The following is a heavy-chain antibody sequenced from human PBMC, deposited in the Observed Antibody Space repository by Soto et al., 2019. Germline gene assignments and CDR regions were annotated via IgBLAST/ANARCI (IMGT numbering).Heavy chain of an antibody. CDR2: IYSSGST. CDR1: GGSISSYY. D-gene: IGHD5-18*01. CDR3: ARGDVVDTAMVWNY. J-gene: IGHJ4*02. V-gene: IGHV4-59*01. Sequence: SETLSLTCTVSGGSISSYYWSWIRQPPGKGLEWIGYIYSSGSTNYNPSLKSRVTISVDTSKNQFSLKLSSVTAADTAVYYCARGDVVDTAMVWNYWGQGTLVTVSS.